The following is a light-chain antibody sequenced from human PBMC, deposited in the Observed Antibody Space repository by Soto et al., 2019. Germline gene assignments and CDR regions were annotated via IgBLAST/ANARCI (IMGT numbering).Light chain of an antibody. CDR2: GAS. Sequence: EIVLTQSPGTLSSSPGERATLSCRASQTVTSNYLAWYQQKPGQAPRLLFFGASIRATGLPDRFSGGGSGTDFTLTISRLEPEDFAVYYCQQYGSSPPTFGQGTKVDIK. J-gene: IGKJ1*01. CDR3: QQYGSSPPT. V-gene: IGKV3-20*01. CDR1: QTVTSNY.